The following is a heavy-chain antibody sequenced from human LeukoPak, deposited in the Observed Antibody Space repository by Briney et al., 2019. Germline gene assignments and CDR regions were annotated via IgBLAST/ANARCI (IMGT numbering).Heavy chain of an antibody. CDR1: GFTFSDYY. D-gene: IGHD4/OR15-4a*01. Sequence: GGSLRLSCAASGFTFSDYYMSWIRQAPGKGLEWVSYISSSGSTIYYADSVKGRFTISRDNAKNSLYLQMNSLRAEDTVVYYCASADNYGGIDYWGQGTLVTVSS. V-gene: IGHV3-11*01. CDR3: ASADNYGGIDY. J-gene: IGHJ4*02. CDR2: ISSSGSTI.